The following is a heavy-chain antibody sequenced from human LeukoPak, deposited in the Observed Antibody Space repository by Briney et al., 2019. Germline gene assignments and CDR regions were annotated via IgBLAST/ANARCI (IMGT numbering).Heavy chain of an antibody. Sequence: GGSLRLSCAASGFTFSSYAMSWVRQAPGKGLEWVSAISGSGGSTYYADSVKGRFTISRDNSKNTLYLQMNSLRAEDTAVYYCAKPGDYYDSSGYFYWGQGTLVTVSS. D-gene: IGHD3-22*01. CDR2: ISGSGGST. V-gene: IGHV3-23*01. J-gene: IGHJ4*02. CDR3: AKPGDYYDSSGYFY. CDR1: GFTFSSYA.